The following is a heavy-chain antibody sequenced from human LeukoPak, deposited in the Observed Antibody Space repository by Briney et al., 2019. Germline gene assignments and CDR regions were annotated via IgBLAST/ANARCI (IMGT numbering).Heavy chain of an antibody. CDR2: INQDGSET. CDR3: ARDGAAPGLYFDS. D-gene: IGHD6-25*01. J-gene: IGHJ4*02. CDR1: GFTFSSYS. Sequence: GGSLRLSCAASGFTFSSYSMNWVRQAPGKGLEWVANINQDGSETYYVDSVKGRFAIFRDNARNSLYLQTNSLRAEDTAVYYCARDGAAPGLYFDSWGQGTLVTVSS. V-gene: IGHV3-7*01.